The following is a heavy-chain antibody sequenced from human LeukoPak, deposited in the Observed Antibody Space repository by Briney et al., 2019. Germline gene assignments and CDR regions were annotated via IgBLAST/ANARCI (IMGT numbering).Heavy chain of an antibody. V-gene: IGHV3-15*01. D-gene: IGHD3-9*01. CDR1: GFTFSNAW. J-gene: IGHJ4*02. Sequence: GGSLRLSCAASGFTFSNAWMSWVRQAPGKGLEWVGRIKSKTDGGTTDYAAPVKGRFTISRDDSKNTLYLQMNSLKTEDTAVYYCTTDQSYYDILTGYYIRRDYWGQGTLVTVSS. CDR3: TTDQSYYDILTGYYIRRDY. CDR2: IKSKTDGGTT.